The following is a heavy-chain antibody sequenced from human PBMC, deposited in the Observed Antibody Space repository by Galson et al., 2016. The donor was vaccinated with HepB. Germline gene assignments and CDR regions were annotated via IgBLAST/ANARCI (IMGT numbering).Heavy chain of an antibody. CDR2: ISHGGSNT. CDR1: GFTFNTYA. CDR3: ARGRVSSFNTYWYFDL. J-gene: IGHJ2*01. Sequence: SLRLSCAASGFTFNTYAVHWVRQAPGKGLEWVALISHGGSNTFYGDSVTGRFTISRDNSKNMLYLQMNAVRTEDTSVYFCARGRVSSFNTYWYFDLWGHGTLVTVSS. D-gene: IGHD6-13*01. V-gene: IGHV3-30-3*01.